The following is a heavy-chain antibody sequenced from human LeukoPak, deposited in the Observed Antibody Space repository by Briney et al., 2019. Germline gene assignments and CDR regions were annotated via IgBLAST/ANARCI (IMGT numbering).Heavy chain of an antibody. Sequence: SETLSLTCSVSDGSITMDYYYWGWVRQPPGKGLEWIGSIYYSGSTYYTPSLKSRVIISVDTSKNQFSLSLRSVTAADTAVYYCTRVYNPDYYYYMDVWGKGTTVTIFS. CDR3: TRVYNPDYYYYMDV. J-gene: IGHJ6*03. D-gene: IGHD1-14*01. CDR1: DGSITMDYYY. CDR2: IYYSGST. V-gene: IGHV4-39*07.